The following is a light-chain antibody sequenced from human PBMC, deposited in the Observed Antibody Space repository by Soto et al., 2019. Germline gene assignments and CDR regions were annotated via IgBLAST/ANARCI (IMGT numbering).Light chain of an antibody. V-gene: IGKV3-15*01. J-gene: IGKJ5*01. CDR3: QQYNNWPLT. CDR2: DAS. Sequence: EIVLTQSPAPLSLSPGERATLSCRASQSISSNLAWYQQKPGQPPRLLIYDASTRATGIPARFSGSGSGTEFTLTISSLQSEDFAVYYCQQYNNWPLTLGQGTRLEIK. CDR1: QSISSN.